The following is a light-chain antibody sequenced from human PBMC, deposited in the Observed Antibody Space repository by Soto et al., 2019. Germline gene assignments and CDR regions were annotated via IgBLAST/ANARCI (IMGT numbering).Light chain of an antibody. CDR1: KLGDKY. Sequence: SYELTQPPSVSVSPGQTASITCSGDKLGDKYACWYQQKPGQSPVLVIYQDSKRPSGIPERFSGSNSGNTATLTISGTQAMDEDEYYCQAWDSSTTGVFGGGTKLTVL. CDR3: QAWDSSTTGV. CDR2: QDS. V-gene: IGLV3-1*01. J-gene: IGLJ2*01.